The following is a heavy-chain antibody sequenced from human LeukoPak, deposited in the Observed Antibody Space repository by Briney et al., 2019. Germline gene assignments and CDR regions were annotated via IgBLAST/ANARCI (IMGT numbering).Heavy chain of an antibody. CDR1: GYTFTSYY. J-gene: IGHJ5*02. D-gene: IGHD2/OR15-2a*01. Sequence: GASVKVSCKASGYTFTSYYMHWVRQAPGQGLEWMGIIDPSGGSTIYAQKFQDRVTMTRDMSTSTVYMELSSLRSEDTAVYFCATGLLFQPFDPWGQGTLVTVSS. CDR2: IDPSGGST. V-gene: IGHV1-46*01. CDR3: ATGLLFQPFDP.